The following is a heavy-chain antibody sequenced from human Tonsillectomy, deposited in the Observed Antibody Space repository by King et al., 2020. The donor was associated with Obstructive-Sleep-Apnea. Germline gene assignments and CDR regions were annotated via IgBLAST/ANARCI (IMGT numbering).Heavy chain of an antibody. Sequence: VQLQQWGAGLLKPSETLSLTCAVYGGSFSGYYWSWIRQPPGKGLEWIGGINHSGSTNYNPSLKSRVTISVDTSKNQFSLKLSSVTAADTAVYYCARGPAFLTGLSSCAFDIWGQGTMVTVSS. CDR3: ARGPAFLTGLSSCAFDI. D-gene: IGHD3-9*01. J-gene: IGHJ3*02. CDR2: INHSGST. CDR1: GGSFSGYY. V-gene: IGHV4-34*01.